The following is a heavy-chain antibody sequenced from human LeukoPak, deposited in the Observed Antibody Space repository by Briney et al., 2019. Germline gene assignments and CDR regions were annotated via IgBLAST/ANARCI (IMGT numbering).Heavy chain of an antibody. J-gene: IGHJ4*02. D-gene: IGHD4-17*01. CDR1: GFTFSGYC. V-gene: IGHV3-7*01. CDR3: ARDCDGDLRDDYFDY. CDR2: IKQDGSDK. Sequence: GGSLRLSCAVSGFTFSGYCMSWVRLTPGKGLEWVANIKQDGSDKFYVDSVRGRFTVSRDNAKNSLYLQMNSLRAEDTAVYYCARDCDGDLRDDYFDYWGQGTLVTVSS.